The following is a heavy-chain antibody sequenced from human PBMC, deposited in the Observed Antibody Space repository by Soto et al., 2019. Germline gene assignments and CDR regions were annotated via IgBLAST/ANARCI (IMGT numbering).Heavy chain of an antibody. D-gene: IGHD6-19*01. Sequence: QVQLVQSGAEVKTPGASVKVSCKASGYTFTSYGISWVRQAPGQGLEWMGWISAYNGNTNYAQKLQGRVTMTTDTSTSTAYMELRSLRSDDTAVYYCARDVYSSGWYGYYYYGMDVWGQGTTVTVSS. V-gene: IGHV1-18*01. CDR1: GYTFTSYG. CDR2: ISAYNGNT. J-gene: IGHJ6*02. CDR3: ARDVYSSGWYGYYYYGMDV.